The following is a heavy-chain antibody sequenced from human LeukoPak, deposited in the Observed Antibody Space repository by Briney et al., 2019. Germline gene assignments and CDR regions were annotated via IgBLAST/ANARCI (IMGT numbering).Heavy chain of an antibody. D-gene: IGHD4-17*01. Sequence: GGSLRLSCAASGFTFSSYEMNWVRQTPGKGLEWVSYISSSGSTIYYADSVKGRFTISRDNAKNSLYLQMNSLRAEDTAVFYCARNYGIYYYYMDVWGKGTTVTVSS. CDR1: GFTFSSYE. V-gene: IGHV3-48*03. CDR3: ARNYGIYYYYMDV. CDR2: ISSSGSTI. J-gene: IGHJ6*03.